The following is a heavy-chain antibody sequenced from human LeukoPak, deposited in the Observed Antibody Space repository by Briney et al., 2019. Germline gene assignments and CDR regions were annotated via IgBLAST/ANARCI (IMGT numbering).Heavy chain of an antibody. D-gene: IGHD2-2*01. Sequence: ASVKVSCKASGYTFTHFGVSWVRQAPGQGLEWVGWVTAYKGKTDYAQKFQGRVTMTTDTSTRTYYMELRSLRSDDTAVYYCARDPSHCSSTSCYNWFDPWGQGTLVTVSS. J-gene: IGHJ5*02. CDR1: GYTFTHFG. CDR3: ARDPSHCSSTSCYNWFDP. V-gene: IGHV1-18*01. CDR2: VTAYKGKT.